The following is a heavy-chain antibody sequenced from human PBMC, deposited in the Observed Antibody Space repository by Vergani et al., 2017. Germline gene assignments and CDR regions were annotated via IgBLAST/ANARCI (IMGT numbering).Heavy chain of an antibody. CDR2: IHYSGSS. Sequence: QVQLQESGPGLVKPSEALSLTCTVSGGSLSSYYWSWIRQPPGRGLEWNGYIHYSGSSHWNPSLNSRVTMSVDTSKDQISLKLRAVAAADTAVYYCARGSGWYYYWGQGTLVTVSS. CDR3: ARGSGWYYY. V-gene: IGHV4-59*01. J-gene: IGHJ4*02. D-gene: IGHD6-19*01. CDR1: GGSLSSYY.